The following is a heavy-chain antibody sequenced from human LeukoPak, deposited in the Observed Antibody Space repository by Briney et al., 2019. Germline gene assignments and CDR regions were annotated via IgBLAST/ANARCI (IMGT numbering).Heavy chain of an antibody. Sequence: GSLRLSCAASGFTFSSYGMHWVRQAPGKGLEWVAVISYDGSNKYYADSVKGRFTISRDNSKNTLYLQMNSLRAEDTAVYYCAKDLLAGSGWYDYWGQGTLVTVSS. CDR2: ISYDGSNK. J-gene: IGHJ4*02. CDR1: GFTFSSYG. CDR3: AKDLLAGSGWYDY. V-gene: IGHV3-30*18. D-gene: IGHD6-19*01.